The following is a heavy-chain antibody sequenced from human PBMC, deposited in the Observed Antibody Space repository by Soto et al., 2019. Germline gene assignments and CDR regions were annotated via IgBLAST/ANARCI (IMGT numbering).Heavy chain of an antibody. J-gene: IGHJ4*02. CDR2: VYGGGTT. CDR3: VQTTGWPGFDF. V-gene: IGHV3-53*01. Sequence: GGSLRLSCAASGFAVSSKYMTWVRQAPGKGLEWVSVVYGGGTTYYADSVKGRFTISRHTSKNTLYLQMNSLRAEDTAVYYCVQTTGWPGFDFWGQGTLVTVSS. CDR1: GFAVSSKY. D-gene: IGHD6-19*01.